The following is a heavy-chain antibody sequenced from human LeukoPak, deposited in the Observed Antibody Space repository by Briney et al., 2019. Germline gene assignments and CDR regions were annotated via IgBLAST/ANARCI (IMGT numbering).Heavy chain of an antibody. D-gene: IGHD6-13*01. J-gene: IGHJ4*02. Sequence: SGGSLRLSCAASGFTFSSPAMSWARQSPGRGLEWVSGISGSAASTYYADSVKGRFTISRDNSKNTLYLQMNSLRAEDTALYYCAKTGGSNSWFYFDLWGQGTLVTVSS. CDR3: AKTGGSNSWFYFDL. V-gene: IGHV3-23*01. CDR2: ISGSAAST. CDR1: GFTFSSPA.